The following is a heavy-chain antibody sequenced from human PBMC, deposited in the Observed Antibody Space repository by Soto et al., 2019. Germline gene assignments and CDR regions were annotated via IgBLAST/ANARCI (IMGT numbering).Heavy chain of an antibody. D-gene: IGHD3-22*01. J-gene: IGHJ4*02. CDR3: ARGYYDSSGYKTFDY. V-gene: IGHV4-31*03. CDR2: IYYSGST. CDR1: GGSISRGGYY. Sequence: SETLSLTCTVSGGSISRGGYYWSWIRQHPGKGLEWIGYIYYSGSTYYNPSLKSRVTISVDTSKNQFSLKLSSVTAADTAVYYCARGYYDSSGYKTFDYWGQGTLVTVSS.